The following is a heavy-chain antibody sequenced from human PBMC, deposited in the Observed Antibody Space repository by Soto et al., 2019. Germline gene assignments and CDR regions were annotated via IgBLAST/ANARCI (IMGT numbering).Heavy chain of an antibody. V-gene: IGHV4-34*01. CDR3: AREVVVVPAAAHYYYYYMDV. Sequence: QVQLQQWGAGLLKPSETLSLTCAVYGGSFSGYYWSWIRQPPGKGLEWIGEINHSGSTNYNPSLKSRVTISVDTSKNQFSLKLSSVTAADTAMYYCAREVVVVPAAAHYYYYYMDVWGKGTTVTVSS. J-gene: IGHJ6*03. D-gene: IGHD2-2*01. CDR2: INHSGST. CDR1: GGSFSGYY.